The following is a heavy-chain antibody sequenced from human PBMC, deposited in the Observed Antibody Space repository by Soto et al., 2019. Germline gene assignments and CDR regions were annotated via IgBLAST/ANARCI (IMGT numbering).Heavy chain of an antibody. CDR1: GYTFTGYY. Sequence: EASVKVSCKASGYTFTGYYVHWVRQAPGQGLEWMGWINPNSGDTYLAQRFQGRVTMNRDTSIGTAYMELSSLRSEDTAVYYCARDSEQLAPDYWGQGTLVTVSS. V-gene: IGHV1-2*02. CDR2: INPNSGDT. D-gene: IGHD6-13*01. J-gene: IGHJ4*02. CDR3: ARDSEQLAPDY.